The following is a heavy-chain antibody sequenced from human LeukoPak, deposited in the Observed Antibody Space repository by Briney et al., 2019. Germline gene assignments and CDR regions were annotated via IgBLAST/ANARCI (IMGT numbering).Heavy chain of an antibody. V-gene: IGHV3-48*03. CDR3: ARDSGYYGSGSFHDAFDI. Sequence: GGSLRLSCAASGFTFSSYEMNWVRQAPGKGLEWVSYIGSSGSTIYYADSVKGRFTISRDNAKNSLYLQMNSLRAEDTAVYYCARDSGYYGSGSFHDAFDIWGQGTMVTVSS. D-gene: IGHD3-10*01. J-gene: IGHJ3*02. CDR1: GFTFSSYE. CDR2: IGSSGSTI.